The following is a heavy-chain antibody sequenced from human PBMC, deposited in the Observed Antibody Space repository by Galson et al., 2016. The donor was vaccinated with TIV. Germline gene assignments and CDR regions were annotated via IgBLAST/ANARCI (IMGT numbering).Heavy chain of an antibody. Sequence: LRLSCAASGFTFDDYALHWVLQAPGKGLEWVSGISWNGGVAGYADSVKGRFTISRDNAKNSLYLKMNSLRTDDTAVYFCCKGSGDAPYYFYMYVWGEGTTVIVSS. D-gene: IGHD2-21*01. CDR3: CKGSGDAPYYFYMYV. J-gene: IGHJ6*03. V-gene: IGHV3-9*01. CDR2: ISWNGGVA. CDR1: GFTFDDYA.